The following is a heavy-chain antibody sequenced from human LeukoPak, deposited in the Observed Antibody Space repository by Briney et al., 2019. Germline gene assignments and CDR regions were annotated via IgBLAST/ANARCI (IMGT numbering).Heavy chain of an antibody. V-gene: IGHV3-21*01. Sequence: GGSLRLSCAASGFTFSSYSMNWVRQAPGKGLEWVSSITSTSSYIYYADSLKGRFTISRDNAKNSLYLRMNSLRAEDTAVYYCARDGEGDWENYYYYYMDVWGKGTTVTVSS. CDR3: ARDGEGDWENYYYYYMDV. CDR2: ITSTSSYI. CDR1: GFTFSSYS. D-gene: IGHD1-26*01. J-gene: IGHJ6*03.